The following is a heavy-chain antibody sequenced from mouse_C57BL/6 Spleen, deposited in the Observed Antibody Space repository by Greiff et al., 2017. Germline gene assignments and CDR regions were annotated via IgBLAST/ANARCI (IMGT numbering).Heavy chain of an antibody. CDR3: ARGTLYSNYGLDY. CDR2: ILPGSGST. CDR1: GYTFTGYW. V-gene: IGHV1-9*01. Sequence: VKLQESGAELMKPGASVKLSCKATGYTFTGYWIEWVKQRPGHGLEWIGEILPGSGSTNYNEKFKGKATFTADTSSNPAYMQLSSLTTEDSAIYYCARGTLYSNYGLDYRGQGTTLTGSS. D-gene: IGHD2-5*01. J-gene: IGHJ2*01.